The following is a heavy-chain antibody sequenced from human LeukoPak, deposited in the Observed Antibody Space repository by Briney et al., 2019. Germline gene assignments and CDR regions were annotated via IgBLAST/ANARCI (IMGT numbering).Heavy chain of an antibody. V-gene: IGHV3-53*01. CDR2: AFSDGRT. CDR3: AKAPTPSIVGAMAD. Sequence: GGSLRLSCAASGITVSTNYMSWVRQAPGKGLEWVSIAFSDGRTFYADSVKGRFTNSRDSSKNTVFLQMNSLRAEDTAVYYCAKAPTPSIVGAMADWGQGTLVTVSS. D-gene: IGHD1-26*01. J-gene: IGHJ4*02. CDR1: GITVSTNY.